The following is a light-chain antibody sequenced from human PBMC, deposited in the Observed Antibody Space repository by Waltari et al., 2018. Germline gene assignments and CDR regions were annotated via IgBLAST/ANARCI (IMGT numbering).Light chain of an antibody. CDR1: QTISRY. Sequence: DIQMTQYPSSLSACVGDRLTITCRASQTISRYLNWYQQKQGKAPNLLIYAAASLQSGVQSRFSGSGSGRDFTLIITSLQPEDFATYYCQESYSFTRTFGQGTKVEIK. V-gene: IGKV1-39*01. CDR2: AAA. J-gene: IGKJ1*01. CDR3: QESYSFTRT.